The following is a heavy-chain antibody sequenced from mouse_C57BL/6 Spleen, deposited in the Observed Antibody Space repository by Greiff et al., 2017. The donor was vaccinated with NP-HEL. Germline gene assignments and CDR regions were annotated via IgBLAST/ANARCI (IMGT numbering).Heavy chain of an antibody. CDR3: ARDRGYYGSSFPFAY. Sequence: EVKVEESGGGLVKPGGSLKLSCAASGFTFSSYAMSWVRQTPEKRLEWVATISDGGSYTYYPDNVKGRFTISRDNAKNNLYLQMSHLKAEDTAMYYCARDRGYYGSSFPFAYWGQGTLVTVSA. CDR2: ISDGGSYT. D-gene: IGHD1-1*01. V-gene: IGHV5-4*01. J-gene: IGHJ3*01. CDR1: GFTFSSYA.